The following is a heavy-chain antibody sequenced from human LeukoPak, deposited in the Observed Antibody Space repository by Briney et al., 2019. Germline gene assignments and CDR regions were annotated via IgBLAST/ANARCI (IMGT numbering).Heavy chain of an antibody. CDR2: ISSRGSAI. Sequence: GGSLRLSCAASRFTFSSYEMNWVRQAPGKGLEWVSYISSRGSAIYYADSVKGRFTISRDNAKNSLYLQMSSLRADDTAVYYCARGGHDPGIPFDIWGQGTMVTVSS. J-gene: IGHJ3*02. D-gene: IGHD1-1*01. CDR1: RFTFSSYE. V-gene: IGHV3-48*03. CDR3: ARGGHDPGIPFDI.